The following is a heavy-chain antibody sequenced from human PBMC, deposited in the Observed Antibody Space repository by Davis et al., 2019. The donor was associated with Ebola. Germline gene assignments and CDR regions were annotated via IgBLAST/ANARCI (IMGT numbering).Heavy chain of an antibody. CDR3: ARDRDYYDSSGYYYVFDY. V-gene: IGHV3-21*01. Sequence: GGSLRLSCAASGFTFDDYGMNWVRQAPGKGLEWVSSISSSSSYIYYADSVKGRFTISRDNAKNSLYLQMNSLRAEDTAVYYCARDRDYYDSSGYYYVFDYWGQGTLVTVSS. CDR2: ISSSSSYI. D-gene: IGHD3-22*01. CDR1: GFTFDDYG. J-gene: IGHJ4*02.